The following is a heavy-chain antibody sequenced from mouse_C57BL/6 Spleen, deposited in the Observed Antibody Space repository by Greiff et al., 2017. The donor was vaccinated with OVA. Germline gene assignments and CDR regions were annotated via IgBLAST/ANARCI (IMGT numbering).Heavy chain of an antibody. CDR2: INPSTGGT. Sequence: EVQLQESGPELVKPGASVTISCKASGYSFTGYYMNWVKQSPEQSLEWIGEINPSTGGTTYNQKFKAKATLTVDKSSSTAYMQLKSLTSEDSAVYYCARPYYSNSFAYWGQGTLVTVSA. V-gene: IGHV1-42*01. CDR3: ARPYYSNSFAY. D-gene: IGHD2-5*01. CDR1: GYSFTGYY. J-gene: IGHJ3*01.